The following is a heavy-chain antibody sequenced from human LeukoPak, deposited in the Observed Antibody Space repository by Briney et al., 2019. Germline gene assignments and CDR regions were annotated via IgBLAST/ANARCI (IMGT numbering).Heavy chain of an antibody. CDR1: GGTFSSYA. CDR3: ARVEQWLTNNWFDP. CDR2: ISAYNGNT. V-gene: IGHV1-18*01. Sequence: GASVKVSCKASGGTFSSYAISWVRQAPGQGLEWMGWISAYNGNTNYAQKLQGRVTMTTDTSTSTAYMELRSLRSDDTAVYYCARVEQWLTNNWFDPWGQGTLVTVSS. D-gene: IGHD6-19*01. J-gene: IGHJ5*02.